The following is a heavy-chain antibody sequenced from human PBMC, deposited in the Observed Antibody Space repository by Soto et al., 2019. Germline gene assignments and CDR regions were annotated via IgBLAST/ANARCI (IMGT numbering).Heavy chain of an antibody. D-gene: IGHD1-1*01. CDR3: ARYSNWSSDY. V-gene: IGHV3-48*02. CDR1: GFTFNGDN. J-gene: IGHJ4*02. Sequence: EVQLVESGGGLVQPGGSLRLSCAASGFTFNGDNMNWVRQAPGKGLEWISGIKRDSSGTWYADSVKGRFTMFRDNAKNSPYLHMNSLGHEGTAVYFCARYSNWSSDYWGQGTLVAVSS. CDR2: IKRDSSGT.